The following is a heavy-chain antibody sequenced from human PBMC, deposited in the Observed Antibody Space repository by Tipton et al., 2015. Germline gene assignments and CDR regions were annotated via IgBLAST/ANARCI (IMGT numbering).Heavy chain of an antibody. V-gene: IGHV5-51*01. Sequence: QLVQSGAEVKKPGESLKISCKGSGFSFTSYWIGWVRQMPGKGLEWMGVIYPRDSDTRYSPSFQGQVTISADKSINAAYLQWSSVKASDTAMYYCARLQSPSTVVLHFWGQGTLVTVSS. J-gene: IGHJ4*02. CDR3: ARLQSPSTVVLHF. D-gene: IGHD4-23*01. CDR2: IYPRDSDT. CDR1: GFSFTSYW.